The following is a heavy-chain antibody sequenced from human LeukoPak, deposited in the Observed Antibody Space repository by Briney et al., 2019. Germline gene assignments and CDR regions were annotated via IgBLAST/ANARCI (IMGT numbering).Heavy chain of an antibody. CDR3: ARPRLDIVAFDL. J-gene: IGHJ5*02. D-gene: IGHD2-15*01. CDR2: INPNSGGT. Sequence: ASVKVSCKASGYTFTGYYMHWVRQAPGQGLEWMGWINPNSGGTNYAQKFQGRVTMTRDTSISTAYMELSRLRSDDTGVYYCARPRLDIVAFDLWGQGTLVTVSS. CDR1: GYTFTGYY. V-gene: IGHV1-2*02.